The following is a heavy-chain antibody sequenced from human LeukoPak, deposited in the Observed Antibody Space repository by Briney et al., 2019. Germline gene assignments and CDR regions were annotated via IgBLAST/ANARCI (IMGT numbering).Heavy chain of an antibody. D-gene: IGHD1/OR15-1a*01. CDR1: GFIFSSYA. Sequence: GGSLRLSCAASGFIFSSYAMSWVRQAPGKGLECVSSISGSGSSTYYADSVKGRFTISRDNSKNTLYLQMNSLRTEDTAVYYCGRIAINANNGMDVWGQGTTVTVSS. CDR2: ISGSGSST. J-gene: IGHJ6*02. CDR3: GRIAINANNGMDV. V-gene: IGHV3-23*01.